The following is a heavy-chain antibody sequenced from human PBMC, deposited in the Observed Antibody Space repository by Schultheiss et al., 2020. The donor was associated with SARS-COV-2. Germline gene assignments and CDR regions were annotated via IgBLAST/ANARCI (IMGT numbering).Heavy chain of an antibody. D-gene: IGHD1-14*01. CDR3: ARDTTGGALGGMDV. J-gene: IGHJ6*02. V-gene: IGHV3-48*01. CDR1: GFTFSSYG. CDR2: ITSSGSTK. Sequence: GGSLRLSCAASGFTFSSYGMNWVRQAPGKGLEWVADITSSGSTKYYADSVKGRFTISRDNSKNTLYLQMNSLRAEDTAVYYCARDTTGGALGGMDVWGQGTTVTVSS.